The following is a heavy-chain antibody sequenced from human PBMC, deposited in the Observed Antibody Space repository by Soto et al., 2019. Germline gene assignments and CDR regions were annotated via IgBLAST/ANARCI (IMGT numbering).Heavy chain of an antibody. CDR2: VYYSGGA. D-gene: IGHD2-15*01. CDR1: GVSIHNSHSF. J-gene: IGHJ5*01. V-gene: IGHV4-39*01. CDR3: GRVVEGATRHTDFDS. Sequence: SETLSLTCAVSGVSIHNSHSFWAWIRQPPGKGLEFIGSVYYSGGANYNPSLKSRVTISVDTSKNQLSLRVNSVTAADTAVYYCGRVVEGATRHTDFDSWGQGTLVTVSS.